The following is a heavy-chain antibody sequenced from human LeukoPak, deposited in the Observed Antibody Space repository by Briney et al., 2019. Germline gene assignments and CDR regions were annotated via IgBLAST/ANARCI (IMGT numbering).Heavy chain of an antibody. CDR1: GYTFTSYG. Sequence: RRASVKVSCKASGYTFTSYGINWVRQAPGQGLEWMGWISAYNGNTNYAQKLQGRVTMTTDTSTSTVYMELRSLRSDDTAVYYCARSSGSYGTLDYWGQGTLVTVSS. D-gene: IGHD3-10*01. CDR2: ISAYNGNT. CDR3: ARSSGSYGTLDY. V-gene: IGHV1-18*01. J-gene: IGHJ4*02.